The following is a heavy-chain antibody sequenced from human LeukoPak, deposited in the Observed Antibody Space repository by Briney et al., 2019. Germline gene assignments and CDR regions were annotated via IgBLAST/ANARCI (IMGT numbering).Heavy chain of an antibody. D-gene: IGHD3-22*01. Sequence: GGSLRLSCAASGFTFSSYSMNWVRQAPGKGLEWVSFIRYVGINKYYADSVKGRFTISRDNSKNTLYLQMNSLRAEDTAVYYCAKDVYYYDSSAYSSLDYWGQGTLVTVSS. CDR2: IRYVGINK. V-gene: IGHV3-30*02. CDR1: GFTFSSYS. J-gene: IGHJ4*02. CDR3: AKDVYYYDSSAYSSLDY.